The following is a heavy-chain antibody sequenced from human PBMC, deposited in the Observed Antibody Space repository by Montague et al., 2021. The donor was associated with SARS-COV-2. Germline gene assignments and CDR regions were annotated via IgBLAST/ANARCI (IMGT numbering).Heavy chain of an antibody. CDR1: GFSLSTSGMC. D-gene: IGHD3-10*01. CDR2: IDWDDDK. CDR3: ARTAGTDYTGYYYYAMGV. J-gene: IGHJ6*04. Sequence: PALVKPTQTLTLTCTFSGFSLSTSGMCVSWIRQPPGKALEWLARIDWDDDKYYGTSLKTRLTISKDTPKIQVVLTMTNMDPVDTATYYCARTAGTDYTGYYYYAMGVWSRGTTVTVSA. V-gene: IGHV2-70*11.